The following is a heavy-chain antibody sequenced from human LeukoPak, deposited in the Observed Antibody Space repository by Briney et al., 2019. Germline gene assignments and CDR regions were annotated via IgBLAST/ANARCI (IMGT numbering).Heavy chain of an antibody. J-gene: IGHJ4*02. CDR3: AREFRYYGSGSFDY. D-gene: IGHD3-10*01. V-gene: IGHV1-2*02. CDR1: GYTFTGYY. CDR2: INPNSGGT. Sequence: ASVKVSCKASGYTFTGYYMHWGRQAPGQGRERMGWINPNSGGTNYAQKFQGRVTMTRDTSISTAYMELSRLRSDDTAVYYCAREFRYYGSGSFDYWGQGTLVTVSS.